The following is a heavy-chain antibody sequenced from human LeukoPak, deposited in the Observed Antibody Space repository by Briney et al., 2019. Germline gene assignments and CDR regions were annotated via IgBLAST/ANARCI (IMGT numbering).Heavy chain of an antibody. CDR2: ISSSSSYI. CDR1: GFTFSSYS. J-gene: IGHJ6*02. V-gene: IGHV3-21*01. CDR3: ARDQTWLSDYYGMDV. D-gene: IGHD5-12*01. Sequence: GGSLRLSCAASGFTFSSYSMNWVRQAPGKGLEWVSSISSSSSYIYYADSVKGRFTISRDNAKNSLYLQMNSLRAEDTAVYYCARDQTWLSDYYGMDVWGQGTTVTVSS.